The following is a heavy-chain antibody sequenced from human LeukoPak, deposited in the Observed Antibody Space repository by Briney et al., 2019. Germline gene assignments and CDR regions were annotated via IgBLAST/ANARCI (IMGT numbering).Heavy chain of an antibody. Sequence: GGSLRLSCASSGFTFSNYAMTWVRQAPGKGLEWVSSLSGSGGGTWYAGSVKGRFTISRDNSNNVMYLQMNSLRAEDTAIYYCAKDRTPYSRSGGYYLGAFDLWGHGTMVIVSS. V-gene: IGHV3-23*01. D-gene: IGHD3-10*01. CDR1: GFTFSNYA. CDR2: LSGSGGGT. J-gene: IGHJ3*01. CDR3: AKDRTPYSRSGGYYLGAFDL.